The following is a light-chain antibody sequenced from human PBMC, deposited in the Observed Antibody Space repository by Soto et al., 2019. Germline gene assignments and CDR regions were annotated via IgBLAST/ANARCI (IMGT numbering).Light chain of an antibody. J-gene: IGKJ1*01. CDR2: GAS. CDR1: QSVSSSY. V-gene: IGKV3-20*01. Sequence: EIVLTQSPGTLSLSPGERATLSCRASQSVSSSYLAWYQQKSGQAPRLLIYGASRRATGIPDRFSGSGSEAAFTLTISRLQPEDFTVYYCQQYDSSARTFGRGTTVDIK. CDR3: QQYDSSART.